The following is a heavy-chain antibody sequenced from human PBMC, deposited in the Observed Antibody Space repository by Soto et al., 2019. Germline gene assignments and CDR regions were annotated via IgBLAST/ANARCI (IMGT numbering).Heavy chain of an antibody. CDR1: GFTFSRYW. CDR2: ISTDASST. CDR3: ARLPNKSPQN. J-gene: IGHJ1*01. V-gene: IGHV3-74*01. Sequence: EVQLVESGGGLVQPGGSLRLSCAASGFTFSRYWMHWVRQAPGKGLVWVSSISTDASSTSYADPVKGRFPISRDNAKNTLYLQMDSVRAEDTAVYYCARLPNKSPQNWGQGTLVIVSP.